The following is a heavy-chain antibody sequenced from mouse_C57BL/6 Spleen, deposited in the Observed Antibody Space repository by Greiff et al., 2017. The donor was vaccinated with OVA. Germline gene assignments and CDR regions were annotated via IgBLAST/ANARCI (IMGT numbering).Heavy chain of an antibody. V-gene: IGHV7-3*01. J-gene: IGHJ1*03. D-gene: IGHD4-1*01. CDR2: IRNKANGYTT. CDR3: ARGLTGSDWYFDV. Sequence: EVMLVESGGGLVQPGGSLSLSCAASGFTFTDYYMSWVRQPPGKALEWLGFIRNKANGYTTEYSASVKGRFTISRDNSQSILYLQMNALRAEDSATYYCARGLTGSDWYFDVWGTGTTVTVSS. CDR1: GFTFTDYY.